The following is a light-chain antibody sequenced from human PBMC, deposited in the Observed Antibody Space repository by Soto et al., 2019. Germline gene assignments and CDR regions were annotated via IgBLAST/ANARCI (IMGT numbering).Light chain of an antibody. J-gene: IGKJ2*01. CDR2: KAS. V-gene: IGKV1-5*03. CDR1: QSISSW. Sequence: IQMTQSPSTLSASVGDRVTITCRASQSISSWLAWYQQKPGKAPNLLIYKASSLESGVPSRFSGSGSGTEFTLTISSLQPDDFATYYCQQYNSYPYTFGQGTKLEIK. CDR3: QQYNSYPYT.